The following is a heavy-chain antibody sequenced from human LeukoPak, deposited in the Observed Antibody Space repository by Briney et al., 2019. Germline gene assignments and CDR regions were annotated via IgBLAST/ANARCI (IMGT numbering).Heavy chain of an antibody. CDR1: GFIFNNSA. CDR3: AKRGYYDSSGFSPLTY. D-gene: IGHD3-22*01. V-gene: IGHV3-23*01. J-gene: IGHJ4*02. Sequence: GGSLRLSCAASGFIFNNSALSWVRQAPGKGLEWVSGISERGDRTSSAASVKGRFTISRDNSRNILYLQMNSLRADDTAAYYCAKRGYYDSSGFSPLTYWGQGTLVTVSS. CDR2: ISERGDRT.